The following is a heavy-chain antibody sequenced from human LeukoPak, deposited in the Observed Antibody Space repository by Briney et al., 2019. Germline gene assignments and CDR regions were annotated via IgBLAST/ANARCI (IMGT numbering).Heavy chain of an antibody. Sequence: ASVKVSCKASGYTFKSFGISWVRQAPGQGLEWMGWISAYNGNTNYAQNLQGRVTMTTDTSTSTAYMELRGPRSADTAVYYCARDIRGATISWYYGMDVWGQGTTVTVSS. J-gene: IGHJ6*02. V-gene: IGHV1-18*01. D-gene: IGHD1-26*01. CDR2: ISAYNGNT. CDR1: GYTFKSFG. CDR3: ARDIRGATISWYYGMDV.